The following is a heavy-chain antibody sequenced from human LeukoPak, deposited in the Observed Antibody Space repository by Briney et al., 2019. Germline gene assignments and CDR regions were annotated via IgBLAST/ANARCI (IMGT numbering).Heavy chain of an antibody. Sequence: GESLKISCKGSGYSFTSYWIGWVRQMPGKGLEWMGIIYPGDSDTRYSPSFQGQVTISADKSISTAYLQWSSLKASDTARYHCARGLRFLEWLFDYWGQGTLVTVSS. J-gene: IGHJ4*02. D-gene: IGHD3-3*01. V-gene: IGHV5-51*01. CDR1: GYSFTSYW. CDR3: ARGLRFLEWLFDY. CDR2: IYPGDSDT.